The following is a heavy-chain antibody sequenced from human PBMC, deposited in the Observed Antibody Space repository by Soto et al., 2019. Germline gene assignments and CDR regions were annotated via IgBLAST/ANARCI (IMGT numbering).Heavy chain of an antibody. CDR2: IVPIFGTV. V-gene: IGHV1-69*12. D-gene: IGHD3-3*01. Sequence: QVQLVQSGAEVKKPGSSVKVSCKASGGTFSTYAINWVRQAPGQGLEWMGGIVPIFGTVNYAQKFQGRVTITADEPTSTAYMELSSLRSEDTALYYCARRKRFLDPIGDAFDIWDQGTMVTVSS. J-gene: IGHJ3*02. CDR1: GGTFSTYA. CDR3: ARRKRFLDPIGDAFDI.